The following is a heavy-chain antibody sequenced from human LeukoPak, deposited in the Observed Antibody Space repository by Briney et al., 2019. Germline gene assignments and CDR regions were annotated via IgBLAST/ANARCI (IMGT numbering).Heavy chain of an antibody. D-gene: IGHD6-13*01. J-gene: IGHJ4*02. V-gene: IGHV3-74*01. Sequence: GGSLRLSRAASGFTFSSYWMHWVRQAPGKGLVWVSRINSDGSSTSYADSVKGRFTISRDNAKNTLYLQMNSLRAEDTAVYYCARGSSWYEAFDYWGQGTLVTVSS. CDR1: GFTFSSYW. CDR3: ARGSSWYEAFDY. CDR2: INSDGSST.